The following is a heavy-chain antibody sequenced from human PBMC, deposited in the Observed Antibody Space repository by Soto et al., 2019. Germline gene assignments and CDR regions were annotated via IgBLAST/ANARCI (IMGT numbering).Heavy chain of an antibody. D-gene: IGHD2-21*02. CDR2: IGTSSSYI. CDR3: ARVMCGDCSTYYYYSMDV. V-gene: IGHV3-21*01. Sequence: GGSLRLSCAASGFTFGTYTMNWVRQAPGKGLEWVSSIGTSSSYIYYADSVRGRFTISRDNAKDSLYLQMSSLRAEDTAVYYCARVMCGDCSTYYYYSMDVWGQGTTVTVSS. J-gene: IGHJ6*02. CDR1: GFTFGTYT.